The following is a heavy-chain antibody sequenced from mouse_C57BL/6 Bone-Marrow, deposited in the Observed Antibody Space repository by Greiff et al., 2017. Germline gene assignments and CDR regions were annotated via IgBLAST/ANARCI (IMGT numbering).Heavy chain of an antibody. CDR2: IYHRSGNT. D-gene: IGHD1-1*01. CDR3: ARWDYYGSSHAMDY. Sequence: QVQLQQSGAELARPGASVKLSCKASGYTFTSYGISWVKQRTGQGLEWIGEIYHRSGNTYYNEKFKGKATMTADKSSSTAYMEFLSLKSEDSAVYFCARWDYYGSSHAMDYWGQGTSVTVSS. V-gene: IGHV1-81*01. CDR1: GYTFTSYG. J-gene: IGHJ4*01.